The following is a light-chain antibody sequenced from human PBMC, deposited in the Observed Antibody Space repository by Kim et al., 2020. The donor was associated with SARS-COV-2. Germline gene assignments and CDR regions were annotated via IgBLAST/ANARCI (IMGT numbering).Light chain of an antibody. Sequence: ASVGDRVTITCRASQGISNSLAWYRQKPGKVLMLLIYGASTLRSGVPSRFRGSGSGTDFTLTISSLQPEDAATYYCQKYNSAPWTFGQGTKVDIK. J-gene: IGKJ1*01. CDR3: QKYNSAPWT. CDR1: QGISNS. V-gene: IGKV1-27*01. CDR2: GAS.